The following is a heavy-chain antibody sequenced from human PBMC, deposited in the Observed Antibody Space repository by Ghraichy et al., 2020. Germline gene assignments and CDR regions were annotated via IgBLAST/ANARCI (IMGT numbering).Heavy chain of an antibody. CDR1: GFTFSRSW. Sequence: GGSLRLSCTASGFTFSRSWMHWVRQAPGKGLVWVSRINSDGRLTHYADSVKGRVTISRDNANTSVYLQMNSLRAEDTAVYYCAREGNWNLDYWGKGTQVTVSS. CDR3: AREGNWNLDY. D-gene: IGHD1-1*01. CDR2: INSDGRLT. J-gene: IGHJ4*02. V-gene: IGHV3-74*01.